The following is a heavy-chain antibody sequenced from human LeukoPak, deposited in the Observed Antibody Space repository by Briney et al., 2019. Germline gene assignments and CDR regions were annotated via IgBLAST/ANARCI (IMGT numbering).Heavy chain of an antibody. Sequence: ASVKVSCKASGYTFTGYYMHWVRQAPGQGLEWMGWINPNSGGTNYAQKFQGRVTMTRDTSISTAYMELSRLRSDDTAVYHCARGNSGYDKSFDYWGQGTLVTVSS. CDR3: ARGNSGYDKSFDY. V-gene: IGHV1-2*02. J-gene: IGHJ4*02. CDR1: GYTFTGYY. CDR2: INPNSGGT. D-gene: IGHD5-12*01.